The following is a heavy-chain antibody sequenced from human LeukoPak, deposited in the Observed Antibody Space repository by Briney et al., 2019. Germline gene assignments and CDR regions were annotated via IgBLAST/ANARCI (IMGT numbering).Heavy chain of an antibody. CDR3: ARDGITMVRGVIDAFDI. J-gene: IGHJ3*02. Sequence: PSETLSLTCTVSGGSISSHYWSWIRQPPGKGLEWIGYIYYSGSTNYNPSLKSRVTISVDTSKNQFSLKLSSVTAADTAVYYCARDGITMVRGVIDAFDIWGQGTMVTVSS. D-gene: IGHD3-10*01. CDR1: GGSISSHY. V-gene: IGHV4-59*11. CDR2: IYYSGST.